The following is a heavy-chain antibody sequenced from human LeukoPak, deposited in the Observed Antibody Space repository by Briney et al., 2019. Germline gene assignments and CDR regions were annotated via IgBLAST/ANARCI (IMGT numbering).Heavy chain of an antibody. Sequence: SETLSLTCTVSGGSISSGSYYWSWIRQPAGKGLEWIGRIYTSGSTNYNPSLKSRVTISVDTSKNQFSLKLSSVTAADTAVYYCARTKQFGSWWFHPWGQGTLVTVSS. J-gene: IGHJ5*02. CDR2: IYTSGST. CDR3: ARTKQFGSWWFHP. D-gene: IGHD3-10*01. V-gene: IGHV4-61*02. CDR1: GGSISSGSYY.